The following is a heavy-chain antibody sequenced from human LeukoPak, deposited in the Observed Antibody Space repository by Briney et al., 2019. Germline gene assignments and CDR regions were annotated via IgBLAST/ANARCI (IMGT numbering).Heavy chain of an antibody. D-gene: IGHD3-22*01. CDR1: GGSISSSSYY. CDR3: ARTYYYDSSGPIDY. CDR2: IYYSGST. J-gene: IGHJ4*02. V-gene: IGHV4-39*07. Sequence: SETPSLTCTVSGGSISSSSYYWGWIRQPPGKGLEWIGSIYYSGSTYYNPSLKSRVTISVDTSKNQFSLKLRSVTAADTAVYYCARTYYYDSSGPIDYWGQGTLVTVSS.